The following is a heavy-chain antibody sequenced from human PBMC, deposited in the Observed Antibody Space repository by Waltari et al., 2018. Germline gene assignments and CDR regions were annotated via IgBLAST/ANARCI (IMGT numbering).Heavy chain of an antibody. CDR3: AKDRTGSKFDP. J-gene: IGHJ5*02. CDR2: VGGGGGST. V-gene: IGHV3-23*01. Sequence: EVQLLESGGGLVQPGGSLRLSCAASGFAFSSYAVSWVRQAPGKGREGVSAVGGGGGSTYYADSVKGRFTISRDNSKNTLYLQMNSLGAEDTAVYYCAKDRTGSKFDPWGQGTLVTVSS. D-gene: IGHD3-10*01. CDR1: GFAFSSYA.